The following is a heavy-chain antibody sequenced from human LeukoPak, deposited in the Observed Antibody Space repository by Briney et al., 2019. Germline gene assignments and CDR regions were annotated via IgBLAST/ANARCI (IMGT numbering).Heavy chain of an antibody. CDR2: ISVGSDVI. Sequence: PGGSLRLSCAVSGLTFSNSAMSWVRQAPGKGLEWVSAISVGSDVIYYADSVKGRFAISRDNSKNTLYLQMNSLRAEDTAVYYCAKDSSSSSYYFDYWGQGTLVTVSS. D-gene: IGHD6-13*01. J-gene: IGHJ4*02. CDR1: GLTFSNSA. V-gene: IGHV3-23*01. CDR3: AKDSSSSSYYFDY.